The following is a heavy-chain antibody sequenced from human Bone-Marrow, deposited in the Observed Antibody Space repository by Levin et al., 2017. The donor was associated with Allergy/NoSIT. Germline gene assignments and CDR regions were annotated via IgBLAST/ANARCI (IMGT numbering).Heavy chain of an antibody. CDR3: ASWGTYSSSPHYYYYGMDG. CDR1: GFTFSSYA. Sequence: SGGSLRLSCAASGFTFSSYAMHWVRQAPGKGLEWVAVISYDGSNKYYADSVKGRFTISRDNSKNTLYLQMNSLRAEDTAVYYCASWGTYSSSPHYYYYGMDGWGQGTTVTVSS. CDR2: ISYDGSNK. J-gene: IGHJ6*02. D-gene: IGHD6-6*01. V-gene: IGHV3-30*04.